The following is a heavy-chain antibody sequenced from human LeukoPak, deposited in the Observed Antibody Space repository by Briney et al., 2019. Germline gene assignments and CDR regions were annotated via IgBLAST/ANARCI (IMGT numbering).Heavy chain of an antibody. CDR2: INPSGGST. CDR3: ATDIRRYCSSTSCNYMDV. J-gene: IGHJ6*03. V-gene: IGHV1-46*01. CDR1: GYTFTSYY. D-gene: IGHD2-2*01. Sequence: ASVKVSCKASGYTFTSYYMHWVRQAPGQGLEWMGIINPSGGSTSYAQKFQGRVTMTEDTSTDTAYMELSSLRSGDTAVYYCATDIRRYCSSTSCNYMDVWGKGTTVTVSS.